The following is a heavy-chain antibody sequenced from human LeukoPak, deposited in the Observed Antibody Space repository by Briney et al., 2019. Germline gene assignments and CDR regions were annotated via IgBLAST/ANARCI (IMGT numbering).Heavy chain of an antibody. V-gene: IGHV3-21*01. Sequence: GGSLRLSCAASGFTFSSYSMNWVRQAPGKGLEWVSSISSSSSYIYYADSVKGRFTISRDNAKNSLYLQMNSLRAEDTAVYYCARETGGYSYGGEYYYYGMDVWGQGTTVTFCS. J-gene: IGHJ6*02. CDR2: ISSSSSYI. CDR1: GFTFSSYS. CDR3: ARETGGYSYGGEYYYYGMDV. D-gene: IGHD5-18*01.